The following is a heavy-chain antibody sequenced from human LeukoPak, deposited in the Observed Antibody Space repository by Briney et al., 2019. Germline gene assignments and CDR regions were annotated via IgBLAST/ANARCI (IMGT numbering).Heavy chain of an antibody. CDR1: GFTFSNYR. D-gene: IGHD1-26*01. Sequence: GGSLRLSCAASGFTFSNYRMNWVRQAPGKGLEWVSSISSSSSYIYYADSVKGRFTISRDNAKNSLYLQMNSLRVEDTALYYCAKALSPSGSYYDWGQGTLVTVSS. CDR2: ISSSSSYI. CDR3: AKALSPSGSYYD. V-gene: IGHV3-21*04. J-gene: IGHJ4*02.